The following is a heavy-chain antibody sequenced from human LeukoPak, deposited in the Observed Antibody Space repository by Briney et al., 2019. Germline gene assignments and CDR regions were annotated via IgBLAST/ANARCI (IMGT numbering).Heavy chain of an antibody. D-gene: IGHD3-16*01. CDR1: GGSFSGYY. V-gene: IGHV4-34*01. J-gene: IGHJ5*02. CDR3: ARAPGGYWFDP. Sequence: PSETLSLTCAVYGGSFSGYYWSWIRQPPGKGLEWIGEINHSGSTNYNPSLKSRVTISVDTSKNQFSLKLSSVTAADTAVYYCARAPGGYWFDPWGQGTLVTVSP. CDR2: INHSGST.